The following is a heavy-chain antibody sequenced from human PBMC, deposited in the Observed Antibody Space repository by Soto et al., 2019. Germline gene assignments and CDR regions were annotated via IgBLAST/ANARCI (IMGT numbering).Heavy chain of an antibody. Sequence: QLQLQESGPGLVKPSETLSLTCTVSGGSISSSSYYWGWIRQPPGKGLEWIGSIYYSGSTYYNPSLKSRVTISVDTSKNQFSLKLSSVTAADTAVYYCARHSTTVTPDYWGQGTLVTVSS. CDR3: ARHSTTVTPDY. J-gene: IGHJ4*02. CDR2: IYYSGST. V-gene: IGHV4-39*01. D-gene: IGHD4-17*01. CDR1: GGSISSSSYY.